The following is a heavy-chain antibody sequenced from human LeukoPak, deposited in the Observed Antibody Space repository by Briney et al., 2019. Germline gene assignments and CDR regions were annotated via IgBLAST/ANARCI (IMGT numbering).Heavy chain of an antibody. V-gene: IGHV3-33*08. CDR3: GSGISEGGAFDI. CDR2: IWYDGSNK. Sequence: GGSLRLSCAASGFTFSSYWMHWVRQAPGKGLEWVAVIWYDGSNKYYADSVKGRFTISRDNSKNTLYLQMNSLRAEDTAVYYCGSGISEGGAFDIWGQGTMVTVSS. CDR1: GFTFSSYW. J-gene: IGHJ3*02. D-gene: IGHD3-10*01.